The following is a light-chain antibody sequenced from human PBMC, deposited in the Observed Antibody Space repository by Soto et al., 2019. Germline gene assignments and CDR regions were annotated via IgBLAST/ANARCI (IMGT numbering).Light chain of an antibody. J-gene: IGKJ1*01. Sequence: DLQMTQSPSSLSASVGDRVTITCRASQSISSYLNWYQQKPGKAPKLLIYAASSLQSGIPSRFSGSGSGTDFTLAISSLQPEYFATYDCQQSYSTPWTCGQGTVVVIK. CDR3: QQSYSTPWT. CDR2: AAS. V-gene: IGKV1-39*01. CDR1: QSISSY.